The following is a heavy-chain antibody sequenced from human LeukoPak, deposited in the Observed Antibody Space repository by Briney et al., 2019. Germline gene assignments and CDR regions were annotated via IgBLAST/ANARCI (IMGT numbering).Heavy chain of an antibody. J-gene: IGHJ2*01. CDR3: AAREDVYNFGSWWYFDL. CDR1: GGSISRGDYY. D-gene: IGHD5-24*01. CDR2: VYYTGST. V-gene: IGHV4-31*03. Sequence: SETLSLTCTVSGGSISRGDYYWSWLRQHPGKGLEWIGYVYYTGSTYYNPSLKSRLTISVDTSKNQFSLKVISVTAADSAIYYCAAREDVYNFGSWWYFDLWGRGTLVTVSS.